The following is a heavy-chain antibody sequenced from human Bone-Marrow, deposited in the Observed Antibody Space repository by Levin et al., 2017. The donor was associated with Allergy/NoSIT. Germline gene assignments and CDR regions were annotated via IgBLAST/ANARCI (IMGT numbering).Heavy chain of an antibody. CDR2: INVDGSHT. Sequence: GGSLRLSCAASGFMFRNDWMNWVRQVPGKGPMWVSRINVDGSHTRYADSVRGRFTISRDNAKRTLFLQMNSLRFEDTAVYYCTRENNNWLSWGQGSLVTVAS. V-gene: IGHV3-74*01. D-gene: IGHD1-20*01. CDR1: GFMFRNDW. J-gene: IGHJ4*02. CDR3: TRENNNWLS.